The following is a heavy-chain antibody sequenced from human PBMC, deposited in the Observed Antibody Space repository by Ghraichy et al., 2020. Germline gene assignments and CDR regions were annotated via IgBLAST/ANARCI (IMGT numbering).Heavy chain of an antibody. J-gene: IGHJ4*02. CDR2: IYDSGST. CDR3: ARSRRVTTVTWIDY. V-gene: IGHV4-59*01. Sequence: SETLSLTCTVSGGSISSYYWTWIRLPPGKGLEWIGYIYDSGSTNYNPSLKSRVTISVDTSKKQFSLKLTSLTAADTAVYFCARSRRVTTVTWIDYWGQGRLVPVSS. CDR1: GGSISSYY. D-gene: IGHD4-17*01.